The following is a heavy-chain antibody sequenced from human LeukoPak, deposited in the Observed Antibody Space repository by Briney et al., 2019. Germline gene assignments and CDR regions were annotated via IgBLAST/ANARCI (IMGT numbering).Heavy chain of an antibody. CDR1: GGSFSGYY. CDR2: INHSGST. D-gene: IGHD6-19*01. Sequence: PSETLSLTCAVYGGSFSGYYWSWIRQPPGKGLEWIGEINHSGSTNYNPSLKSRVTISVDTSKNQFSLKLSSVTAADTAVYYCARSISRLVRGRLFDYWGQGTLVTVSS. CDR3: ARSISRLVRGRLFDY. V-gene: IGHV4-34*01. J-gene: IGHJ4*02.